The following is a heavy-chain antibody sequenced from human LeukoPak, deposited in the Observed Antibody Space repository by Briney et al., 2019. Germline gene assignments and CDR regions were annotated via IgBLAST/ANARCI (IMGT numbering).Heavy chain of an antibody. Sequence: GESLKISFKTSGYSFTKYWIVWGRQMPGKGLEWVGIIYPDDSDTRYSPAFQGQVIISADKSISTAYLQWSSLRASDTAIYYCARLDNRSSDSGMDVWGQGTTVTVSS. D-gene: IGHD1-14*01. CDR3: ARLDNRSSDSGMDV. CDR2: IYPDDSDT. CDR1: GYSFTKYW. J-gene: IGHJ6*02. V-gene: IGHV5-51*01.